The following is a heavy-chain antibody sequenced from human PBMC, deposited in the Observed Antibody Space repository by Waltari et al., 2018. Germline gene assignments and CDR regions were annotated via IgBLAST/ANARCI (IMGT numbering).Heavy chain of an antibody. CDR3: AKRMTARESV. CDR1: GLTFSNYV. J-gene: IGHJ4*02. Sequence: CAASGLTFSNYVMTWVRQAPGKGLDWVSAISGDGGSKYYADSVRGGFSISRDNYNNMLYLQMNSLRVEDAAVDYCAKRMTARESVWGQGALVIVSS. CDR2: ISGDGGSK. D-gene: IGHD3-10*01. V-gene: IGHV3-23*01.